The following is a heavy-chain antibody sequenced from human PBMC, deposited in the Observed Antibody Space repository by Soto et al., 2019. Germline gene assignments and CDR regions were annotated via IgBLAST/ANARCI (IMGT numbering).Heavy chain of an antibody. V-gene: IGHV4-31*03. D-gene: IGHD2-21*02. CDR1: GSSISSGGYY. CDR3: ARAAYCGGDCYSDYFDY. CDR2: IYYSGST. Sequence: PSDTLSLTCTVSGSSISSGGYYWSWIRQHPGKGLEWIGYIYYSGSTYYNPSLKSRVTISVDTSKNQFSLKLSSVTAADTAVYYCARAAYCGGDCYSDYFDYWGRGTLVTVSS. J-gene: IGHJ4*02.